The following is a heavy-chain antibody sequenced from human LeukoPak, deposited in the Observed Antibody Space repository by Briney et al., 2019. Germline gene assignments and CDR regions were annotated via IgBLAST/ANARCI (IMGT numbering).Heavy chain of an antibody. CDR2: IDWDDDK. CDR1: GFSLSTSGMC. CDR3: ARLTLTGDILGWFDP. D-gene: IGHD7-27*01. J-gene: IGHJ5*02. V-gene: IGHV2-70*11. Sequence: SGPTLVNPTQTLTLTCTFSGFSLSTSGMCVSWIRQPPGKALEWLARIDWDDDKYYSTSLKTRLTISKDTSKNQVVLTMTNMDPVDTATYYCARLTLTGDILGWFDPWGQGTLVTVSS.